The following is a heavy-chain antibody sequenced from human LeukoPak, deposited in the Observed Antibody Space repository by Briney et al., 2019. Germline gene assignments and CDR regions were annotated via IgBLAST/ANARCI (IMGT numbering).Heavy chain of an antibody. CDR2: MNPNSGNT. CDR1: GYTFTSYG. Sequence: GASVKVSCKASGYTFTSYGISWVRQATGQGLEWMGWMNPNSGNTGYAQRFQGRVTMTRNTSISTAYMELSSLRSEDTAVYYCARGGSYYFDYWGQGTLVTVSS. V-gene: IGHV1-8*02. J-gene: IGHJ4*02. D-gene: IGHD3-16*02. CDR3: ARGGSYYFDY.